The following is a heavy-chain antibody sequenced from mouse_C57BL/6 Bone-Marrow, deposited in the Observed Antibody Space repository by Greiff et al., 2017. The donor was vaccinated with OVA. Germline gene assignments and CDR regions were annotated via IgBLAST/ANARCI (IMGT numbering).Heavy chain of an antibody. Sequence: EVKVEESGGGLVQPGGSLSLSCAASGFTFTDYYMSWVNQPPGQALEWLGFISPSANGNTTDYSAAVKGRFTISRENSQSILYLQMNALRAEDSATYYCARYMNPTPYYYAMDYWGQGTSVTVSS. CDR1: GFTFTDYY. D-gene: IGHD1-1*01. CDR2: ISPSANGNTT. J-gene: IGHJ4*01. CDR3: ARYMNPTPYYYAMDY. V-gene: IGHV7-3*01.